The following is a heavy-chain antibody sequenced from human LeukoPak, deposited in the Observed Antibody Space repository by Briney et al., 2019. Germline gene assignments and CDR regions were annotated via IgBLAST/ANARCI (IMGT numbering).Heavy chain of an antibody. CDR2: IKQDGSEK. CDR3: TRHEISYFDY. CDR1: GFIFSKYW. J-gene: IGHJ4*02. V-gene: IGHV3-7*01. D-gene: IGHD3-3*02. Sequence: GGSLRLSCAASGFIFSKYWMTWVRQAPGKGLEWVGNIKQDGSEKYYVDSVKGRFTISRDNAKNSLYLQMNSLRAEDTAVYYCTRHEISYFDYWGQGTLVTVSS.